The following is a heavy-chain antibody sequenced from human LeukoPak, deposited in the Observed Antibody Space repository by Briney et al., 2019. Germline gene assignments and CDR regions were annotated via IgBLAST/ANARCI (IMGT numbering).Heavy chain of an antibody. CDR1: GFTFSSYA. CDR3: AKQLGFDYYYGMDV. D-gene: IGHD6-13*01. CDR2: ISGSGGST. V-gene: IGHV3-23*01. J-gene: IGHJ6*02. Sequence: HPGGSLRLSCAASGFTFSSYAMSWVRQAPGKGLEWVSAISGSGGSTYYADSVKGRFTISRDNSKNALYLQMNSLRAEDTAVYYCAKQLGFDYYYGMDVWGQGTTVTVSS.